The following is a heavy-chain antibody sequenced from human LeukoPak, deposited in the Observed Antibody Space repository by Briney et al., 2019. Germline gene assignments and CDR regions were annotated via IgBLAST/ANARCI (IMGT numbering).Heavy chain of an antibody. J-gene: IGHJ4*02. D-gene: IGHD5-18*01. V-gene: IGHV4-39*01. CDR2: IFYDGCT. CDR1: GGSISSGTNY. Sequence: SETLSLTCTVSGGSISSGTNYWGWIRQPPGKGLEWIGSIFYDGCTFYTPSLKCRVTISLDTSKNQFSLRLSSVTAADTAVYYCVRPLTGGSSYGYPFDYWGQGTLVTVSS. CDR3: VRPLTGGSSYGYPFDY.